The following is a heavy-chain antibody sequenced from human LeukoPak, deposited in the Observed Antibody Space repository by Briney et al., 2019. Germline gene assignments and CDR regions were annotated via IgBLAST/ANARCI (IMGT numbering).Heavy chain of an antibody. Sequence: SETLSLTCTVSGGSISSGDYYWSWIRQPPGKGLEWIGYIYYSGSTYYNPSLKSRVTISVDTSKNQFSLKLSSVTAADTAVYYCARLNRRIVVVTAIGPCAFDIWGQGTMVTVSS. D-gene: IGHD2-21*02. J-gene: IGHJ3*02. V-gene: IGHV4-30-4*01. CDR1: GGSISSGDYY. CDR2: IYYSGST. CDR3: ARLNRRIVVVTAIGPCAFDI.